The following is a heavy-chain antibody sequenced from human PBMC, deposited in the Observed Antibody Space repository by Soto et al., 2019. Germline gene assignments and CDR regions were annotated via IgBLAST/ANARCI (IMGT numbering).Heavy chain of an antibody. D-gene: IGHD3-22*01. CDR1: GFTFSSYG. CDR3: AKAADYDGSGYRDLLAY. V-gene: IGHV3-30*18. Sequence: QVQLVESGGGVVQPGRSLRLSCAASGFTFSSYGMHWVRQAPGKGLEWVAVISYDGSNKYYADSVKGRFTISRDNSKNTLYLQRNSLRAEDTPVYYCAKAADYDGSGYRDLLAYWGRGTLVTVSS. CDR2: ISYDGSNK. J-gene: IGHJ4*02.